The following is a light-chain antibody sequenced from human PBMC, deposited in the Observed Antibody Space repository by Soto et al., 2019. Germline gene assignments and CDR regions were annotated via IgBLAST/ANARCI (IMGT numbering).Light chain of an antibody. Sequence: DIQMTQSPSSLSASVGDRVTITCRASQNIYSYLNWYLQKPGKAPDLLIYAVSSLQSEVPSRFIGSGSGTDFTLTISSLQPGDFATYYCQQSYSTPRTFGQGTRVEIK. V-gene: IGKV1-39*01. J-gene: IGKJ1*01. CDR3: QQSYSTPRT. CDR2: AVS. CDR1: QNIYSY.